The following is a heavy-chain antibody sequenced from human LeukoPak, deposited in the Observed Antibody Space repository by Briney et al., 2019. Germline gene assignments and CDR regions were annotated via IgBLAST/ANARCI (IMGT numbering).Heavy chain of an antibody. Sequence: GGSLRLSCAASGFTFDDYAMHWVRQAPGKGLEWVSGISWNSGSIGYADSVKGRFTISRDNAKNSLYLQMNSLRAEDTAVYYCARDLLLWFGELSGAFDIWGQGTMVTVSS. CDR2: ISWNSGSI. CDR3: ARDLLLWFGELSGAFDI. V-gene: IGHV3-9*01. CDR1: GFTFDDYA. J-gene: IGHJ3*02. D-gene: IGHD3-10*01.